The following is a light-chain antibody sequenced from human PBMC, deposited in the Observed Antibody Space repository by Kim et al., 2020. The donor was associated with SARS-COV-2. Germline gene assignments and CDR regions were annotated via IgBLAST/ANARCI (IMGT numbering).Light chain of an antibody. Sequence: ASVGDRVTITCRASQSINSWLAWYQQKPGKAPQVPFYDASNLESGVPSRFSGSGSGTEFTLTINRLQPDDFGTYYCQQYKNYFWTFGQGTKVEIK. CDR1: QSINSW. CDR2: DAS. V-gene: IGKV1-5*01. J-gene: IGKJ1*01. CDR3: QQYKNYFWT.